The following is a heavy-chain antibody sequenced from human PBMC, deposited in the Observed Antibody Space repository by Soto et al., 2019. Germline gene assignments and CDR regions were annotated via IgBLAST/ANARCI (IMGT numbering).Heavy chain of an antibody. V-gene: IGHV3-73*01. CDR3: AREIYDFWSDHPKGRDY. CDR1: GFTFSGSA. Sequence: EVSLRLSCAASGFTFSGSAMHWVRQASGKGLEWVGRIRSKVNSHATEYAVSVKGRFTISRDDSMNTAYLQMNSLKTEDTAVYYCAREIYDFWSDHPKGRDYWVQGTVVTVSS. J-gene: IGHJ4*02. CDR2: IRSKVNSHAT. D-gene: IGHD3-3*01.